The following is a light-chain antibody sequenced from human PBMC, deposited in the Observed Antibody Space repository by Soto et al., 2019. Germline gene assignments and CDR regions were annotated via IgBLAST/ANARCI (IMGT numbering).Light chain of an antibody. Sequence: QSALTQPASVSGSPGQSITISCPGTSTDVGDYPYVSWYQQHPGKVPKLIIYEVTNRPSGVSGRFSGSKSENTASLTISGLQAEDEADYYCSSYSRTNTLVFGSGTKVTVL. CDR3: SSYSRTNTLV. CDR2: EVT. J-gene: IGLJ1*01. V-gene: IGLV2-14*01. CDR1: STDVGDYPY.